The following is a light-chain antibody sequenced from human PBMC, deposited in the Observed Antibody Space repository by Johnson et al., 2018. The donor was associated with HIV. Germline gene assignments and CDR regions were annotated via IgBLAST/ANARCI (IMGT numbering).Light chain of an antibody. V-gene: IGLV1-51*01. CDR3: GTWDSSLSAPYV. CDR2: DNN. CDR1: TSNIGNNY. J-gene: IGLJ1*01. Sequence: QAVLTQPPSVSAAPGQKVTISCSGGTSNIGNNYVSWYQQLPGTAPKRLIYDNNKRPSGIPDRFSGSKSGTSATLAITGLQPGDEADYYCGTWDSSLSAPYVFGTGTKVTVL.